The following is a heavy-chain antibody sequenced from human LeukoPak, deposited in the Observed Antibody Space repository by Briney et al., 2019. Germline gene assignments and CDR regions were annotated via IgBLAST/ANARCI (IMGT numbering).Heavy chain of an antibody. J-gene: IGHJ4*02. CDR1: GGSINNYS. CDR3: ARHVVSSSWYQYLVY. D-gene: IGHD6-13*01. CDR2: IYYSGST. Sequence: SETLSLTCTVSGGSINNYSWSWVRQPPGKGLEWSGHIYYSGSTNHNPSLKSRVTISVDMSKNQFSLKLRSVTAADTAVYFCARHVVSSSWYQYLVYWGQGTLVTVSS. V-gene: IGHV4-59*08.